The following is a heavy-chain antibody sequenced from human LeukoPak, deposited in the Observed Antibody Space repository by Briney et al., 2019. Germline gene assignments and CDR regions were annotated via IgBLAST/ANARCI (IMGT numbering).Heavy chain of an antibody. V-gene: IGHV3-7*03. D-gene: IGHD6-19*01. CDR3: AKDSVAVTGTGNIDY. CDR1: GFTFSSYW. J-gene: IGHJ4*02. CDR2: IKQDGSEK. Sequence: GGSLRLSCVASGFTFSSYWMSWVRQAPGKGLEWVANIKQDGSEKYYVDSVKGRFTISRDNSKNSLYLQMNSLRAEDTALYYCAKDSVAVTGTGNIDYWGQGTLVTVSS.